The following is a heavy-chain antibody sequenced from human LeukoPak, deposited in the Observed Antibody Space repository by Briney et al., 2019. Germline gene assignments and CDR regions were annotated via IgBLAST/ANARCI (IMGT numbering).Heavy chain of an antibody. D-gene: IGHD3-16*01. V-gene: IGHV4-39*01. CDR1: GGSISSSSYY. CDR2: IYYSGST. CDR3: ARAVEGLPPFG. J-gene: IGHJ4*02. Sequence: SETLSLTCTVSGGSISSSSYYWGWIRQPPGKGLEWIGNIYYSGSTYYNPSLKSRVTISVDTSKNQFSLKLSSVTAADTAVYYCARAVEGLPPFGWGQGTLVTVSS.